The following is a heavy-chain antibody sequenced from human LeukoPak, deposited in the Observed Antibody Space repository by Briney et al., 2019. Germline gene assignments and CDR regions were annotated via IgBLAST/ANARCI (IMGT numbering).Heavy chain of an antibody. Sequence: ASVKVSCKASGYTFTSYGISWVRQAPGQGLEWMGWISAYNGNTNYAQKFQGRVTITRDTSASTAYMELSSLRSEDTAVYYCARVGTIFGETSRYWFDPWGQGTLVTVSS. V-gene: IGHV1-18*01. CDR1: GYTFTSYG. J-gene: IGHJ5*02. CDR2: ISAYNGNT. D-gene: IGHD3-3*01. CDR3: ARVGTIFGETSRYWFDP.